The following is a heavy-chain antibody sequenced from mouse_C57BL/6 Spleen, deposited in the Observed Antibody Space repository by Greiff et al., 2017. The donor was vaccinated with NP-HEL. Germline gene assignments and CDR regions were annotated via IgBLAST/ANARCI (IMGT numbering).Heavy chain of an antibody. D-gene: IGHD1-1*01. Sequence: QVHVKQPGAELVKPGASVTMSCKASGYTFTSYWITWVKQRPGQGLEWIGDIYPGSGSTNYNEKFKSKATLTVDTSSSTDYMQLSSLTAEDSAVYYCGRGGGSYGYFDVWGKGTTVTVSS. CDR1: GYTFTSYW. CDR2: IYPGSGST. J-gene: IGHJ1*03. CDR3: GRGGGSYGYFDV. V-gene: IGHV1-55*01.